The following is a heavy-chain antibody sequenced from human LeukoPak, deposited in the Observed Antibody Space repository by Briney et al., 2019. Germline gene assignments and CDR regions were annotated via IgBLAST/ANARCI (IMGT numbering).Heavy chain of an antibody. CDR3: ARSFLSIAAAATDY. CDR1: GFTFSSYS. V-gene: IGHV3-21*01. J-gene: IGHJ4*02. D-gene: IGHD6-13*01. Sequence: GGSLRLSCAASGFTFSSYSMNWVRQAPGKGLEWVSSISSISSYIYYADSVKGRFTISRDNAKNSLYLQMNILRAEDTAVYYCARSFLSIAAAATDYWGQGTLVTVSS. CDR2: ISSISSYI.